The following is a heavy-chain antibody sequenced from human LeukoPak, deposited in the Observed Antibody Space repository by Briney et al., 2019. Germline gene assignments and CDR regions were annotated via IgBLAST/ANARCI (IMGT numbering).Heavy chain of an antibody. J-gene: IGHJ4*02. Sequence: ASVNVSCKASGYTFTSNYIHWVRQAPGQGLEWMGLVNPSGGSTTYAQMFQGRVTMTRDTSTSTVYLELSSLRSEHTAVYYCAKGGVAGTFDYWGQGTQVTVSS. D-gene: IGHD6-19*01. CDR3: AKGGVAGTFDY. CDR2: VNPSGGST. CDR1: GYTFTSNY. V-gene: IGHV1-46*01.